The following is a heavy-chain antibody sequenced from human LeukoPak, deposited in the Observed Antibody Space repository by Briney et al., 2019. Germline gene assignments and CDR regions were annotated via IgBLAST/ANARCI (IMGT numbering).Heavy chain of an antibody. J-gene: IGHJ4*02. CDR1: GFTFSSYE. V-gene: IGHV3-48*03. D-gene: IGHD3-10*01. Sequence: GGSLRLSCAASGFTFSSYEMNWVRQAPGQGLEWVSYISSSGSTIYYADSVKGRFTISRDNAKNSLYLQMTSLRAEDTAVYYCASSPSDIWFGECYFDYWGQGTLVTVSS. CDR2: ISSSGSTI. CDR3: ASSPSDIWFGECYFDY.